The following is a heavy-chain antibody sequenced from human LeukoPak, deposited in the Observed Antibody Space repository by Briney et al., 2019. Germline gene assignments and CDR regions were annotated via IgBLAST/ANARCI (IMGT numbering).Heavy chain of an antibody. CDR2: INHSGST. CDR1: GGSFSGYY. J-gene: IGHJ4*02. V-gene: IGHV4-34*01. Sequence: SETLSLTCAVYGGSFSGYYWSWIRQPPGKGLEWIGEINHSGSTNYNPSLKSRVTISVDTSKNQFSLKPSSVTAADTAVYYCAGSYCGGDCYSYFDYWGQGTLVTVSS. D-gene: IGHD2-21*02. CDR3: AGSYCGGDCYSYFDY.